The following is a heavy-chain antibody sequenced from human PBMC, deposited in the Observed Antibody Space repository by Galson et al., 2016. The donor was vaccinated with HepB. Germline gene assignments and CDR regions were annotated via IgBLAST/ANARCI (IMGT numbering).Heavy chain of an antibody. D-gene: IGHD3-16*01. CDR2: IRSKTHSSAT. CDR1: GFIFSGSV. Sequence: SLRLSCAGSGFIFSGSVMHWVRQASGKGLEWVGRIRSKTHSSATAYATSVEGWFTISRDDSKNTTYLLMNSLKTEDTAVYYCSSRDFTHYGVDYWGLGTLVIVSS. J-gene: IGHJ4*02. V-gene: IGHV3-73*01. CDR3: SSRDFTHYGVDY.